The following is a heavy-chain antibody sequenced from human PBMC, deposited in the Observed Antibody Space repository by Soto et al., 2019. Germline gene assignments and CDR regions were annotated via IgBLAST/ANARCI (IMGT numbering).Heavy chain of an antibody. CDR3: HGYGY. Sequence: EVQVVESGGGLIQPGGSLRLSCEVSGFSVTANYMSWVRQAPGKGLEWVSVIYSGGSTYYIDPVKGRFSISRDISKNTLYLQMNSLRAEDTAVYYCHGYGYWGQATLVTVSS. CDR1: GFSVTANY. V-gene: IGHV3-53*01. D-gene: IGHD5-12*01. CDR2: IYSGGST. J-gene: IGHJ4*02.